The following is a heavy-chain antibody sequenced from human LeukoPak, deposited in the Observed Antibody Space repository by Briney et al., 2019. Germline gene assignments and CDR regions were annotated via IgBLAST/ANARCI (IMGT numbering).Heavy chain of an antibody. Sequence: GGSLRLSCAASGFTFTSYIMNWVRQAPGKGLEWVAVVSYDGNDKYYADSVKGRFTISRDNAKNSLYLQMNSLRAEDTAVYFCARDQQSWFSGSIDYWGQGTLVTVSS. D-gene: IGHD3-10*01. J-gene: IGHJ4*02. CDR3: ARDQQSWFSGSIDY. V-gene: IGHV3-30-3*01. CDR2: VSYDGNDK. CDR1: GFTFTSYI.